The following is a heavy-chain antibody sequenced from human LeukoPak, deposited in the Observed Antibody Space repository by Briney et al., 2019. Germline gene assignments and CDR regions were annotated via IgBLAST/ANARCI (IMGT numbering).Heavy chain of an antibody. Sequence: GGSLRLSCAASGFSVRTNYMSWLRQAPGKGLEWVGQIKSAPDGGTPDYGAPVQGRFTISRDDSKNTLYLQMNNLKTDDTAVYFCYYFDGTGRDYWGQGALVTVSS. CDR1: GFSVRTNY. CDR2: IKSAPDGGTP. V-gene: IGHV3-15*01. CDR3: YYFDGTGRDY. J-gene: IGHJ4*02. D-gene: IGHD3-22*01.